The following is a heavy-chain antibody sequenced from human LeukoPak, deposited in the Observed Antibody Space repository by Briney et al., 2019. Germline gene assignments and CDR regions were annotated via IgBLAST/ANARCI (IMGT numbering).Heavy chain of an antibody. V-gene: IGHV3-53*01. D-gene: IGHD3-22*01. CDR3: ARDYYYESGFDH. CDR1: GFTVSSNY. Sequence: GGSLRLSCAASGFTVSSNYMSWVRQAPGKRPEWVSLIYSDGSTYYADSVKGRFTISRDYSKNTLHLQMNSLSDEDTAVYYCARDYYYESGFDHWGQGTLVTVSS. CDR2: IYSDGST. J-gene: IGHJ4*02.